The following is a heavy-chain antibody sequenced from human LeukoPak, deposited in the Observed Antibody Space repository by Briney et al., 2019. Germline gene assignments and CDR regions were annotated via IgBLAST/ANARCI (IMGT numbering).Heavy chain of an antibody. CDR3: ARTAYDSSGNFFDF. CDR1: GGSISSGDYY. Sequence: SQTLSLTCTVSGGSISSGDYYWSWIRQPPGKGLEWIGYIYYTGNTNYNPSLKSRVTISIDTSKSQFSLKLSSVTAADTAVYYCARTAYDSSGNFFDFWGQGTLVTVSS. J-gene: IGHJ4*02. V-gene: IGHV4-30-4*01. D-gene: IGHD3-22*01. CDR2: IYYTGNT.